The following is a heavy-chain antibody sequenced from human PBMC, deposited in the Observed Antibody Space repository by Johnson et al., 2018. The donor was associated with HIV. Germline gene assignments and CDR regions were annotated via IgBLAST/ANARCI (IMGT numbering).Heavy chain of an antibody. V-gene: IGHV3-33*01. Sequence: QEQLVESGGGVVQPGRSLRLSCAASGFTFSSYGMHWVRQAPGKGLEWVAVIWYDGSNKYYADSVKGRFTISRDNSKNTLYLQMNSLSAEDTAVYYCARGPVMVRGVTDAFDIWGQGTMVTVSS. CDR3: ARGPVMVRGVTDAFDI. D-gene: IGHD3-10*01. J-gene: IGHJ3*02. CDR2: IWYDGSNK. CDR1: GFTFSSYG.